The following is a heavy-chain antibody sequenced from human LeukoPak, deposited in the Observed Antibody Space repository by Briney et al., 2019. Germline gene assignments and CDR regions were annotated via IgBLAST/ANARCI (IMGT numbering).Heavy chain of an antibody. D-gene: IGHD4-17*01. CDR3: TTDVEGEAYGDYAY. J-gene: IGHJ4*02. V-gene: IGHV3-15*01. CDR1: GFTFSSYS. Sequence: GGSLRLSCAASGFTFSSYSMNWVRQAPGKGLEWVGRIKSKTDGGTTDYAAPVKGRFTISRDDSKNTLYLQMNSLKTEDTAVYYCTTDVEGEAYGDYAYWGQGTLVTVSS. CDR2: IKSKTDGGTT.